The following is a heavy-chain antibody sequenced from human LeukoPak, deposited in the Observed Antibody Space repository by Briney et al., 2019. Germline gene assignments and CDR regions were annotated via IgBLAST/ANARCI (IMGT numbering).Heavy chain of an antibody. CDR2: INHSGST. J-gene: IGHJ4*02. CDR1: GGSFSGYY. CDR3: AGIAVAGRMGY. V-gene: IGHV4-34*01. Sequence: SETLSLTCAVYGGSFSGYYWSWIRQPPGKGLEWIGEINHSGSTNYNPSLKSRVTISVDTSKNQFSLKLSSVTAADTAVYYCAGIAVAGRMGYWGQGTLVTVSS. D-gene: IGHD6-19*01.